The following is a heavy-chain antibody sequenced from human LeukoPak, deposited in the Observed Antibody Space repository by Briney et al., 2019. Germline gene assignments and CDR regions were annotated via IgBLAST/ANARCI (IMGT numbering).Heavy chain of an antibody. CDR3: ARDVFTYYYGSGSYFDY. CDR1: GFIFSDFY. Sequence: PGGSLRLSCTTSGFIFSDFYMSWIRQAPGKGLEWVSYISTTGNTIYYADSVKGRFTISRDNAKNSLYLQMNSLRAEDTAVYYCARDVFTYYYGSGSYFDYWGQGTLVTVSS. J-gene: IGHJ4*02. CDR2: ISTTGNTI. V-gene: IGHV3-11*04. D-gene: IGHD3-10*01.